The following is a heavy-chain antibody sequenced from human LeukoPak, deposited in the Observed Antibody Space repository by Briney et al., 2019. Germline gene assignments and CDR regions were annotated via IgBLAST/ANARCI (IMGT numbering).Heavy chain of an antibody. CDR1: GGSISSYY. CDR3: AGGDSSGYYYERYWFDP. CDR2: IYYSGST. V-gene: IGHV4-59*08. J-gene: IGHJ5*02. Sequence: SETLSLTCTVSGGSISSYYWSWIRQPPGKGLEWIGYIYYSGSTNYNPSLKSRVTISVDTSKNQFSLKLSSVTAAGTAVYYCAGGDSSGYYYERYWFDPWGQGTLVTVSS. D-gene: IGHD3-22*01.